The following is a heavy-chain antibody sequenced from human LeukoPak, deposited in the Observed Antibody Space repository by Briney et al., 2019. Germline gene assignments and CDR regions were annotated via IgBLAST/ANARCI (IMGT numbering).Heavy chain of an antibody. CDR1: GFTFSSYA. CDR2: ISYDGSNK. Sequence: PGRSLRLSCAASGFTFSSYAMHWVRQAPGKGLEWVAVISYDGSNKYYADSVKGRFTISRDNSKNTLYLQMNSLRAEDTAVYYCAKSAWPGSSWTPFDYWGQGTLVTVSS. J-gene: IGHJ4*02. V-gene: IGHV3-30*01. CDR3: AKSAWPGSSWTPFDY. D-gene: IGHD6-13*01.